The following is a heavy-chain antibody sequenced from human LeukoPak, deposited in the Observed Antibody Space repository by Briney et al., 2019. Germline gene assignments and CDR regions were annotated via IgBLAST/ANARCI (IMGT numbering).Heavy chain of an antibody. CDR2: INHSGST. CDR3: ASVADHYDSSGYRRVYFDY. Sequence: SETLSLTCAVYGGSFSGYYWSWIRQPPGKGLEWIGEINHSGSTNYNPSLKSRVTISVDTSKNQFSLKLSSVTAADTAVYYCASVADHYDSSGYRRVYFDYWGQGTLVTVSS. CDR1: GGSFSGYY. D-gene: IGHD3-22*01. V-gene: IGHV4-34*01. J-gene: IGHJ4*02.